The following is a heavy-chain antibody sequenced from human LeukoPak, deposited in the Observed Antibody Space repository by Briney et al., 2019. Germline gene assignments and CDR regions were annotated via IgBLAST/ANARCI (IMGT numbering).Heavy chain of an antibody. V-gene: IGHV3-74*01. D-gene: IGHD5-18*01. J-gene: IGHJ4*02. CDR3: ASSGYSGNYFDY. CDR2: LNSDGSGT. Sequence: GGSLRLSCAASGFTFSSYWMPWVRQAPGKGLVWVSRLNSDGSGTSYADSVKGRFTISRDNAINALYLQMNSLTAEDTAVYYCASSGYSGNYFDYWGQGALVTVSS. CDR1: GFTFSSYW.